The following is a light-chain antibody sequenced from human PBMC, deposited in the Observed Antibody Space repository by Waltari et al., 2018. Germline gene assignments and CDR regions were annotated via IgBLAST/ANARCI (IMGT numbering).Light chain of an antibody. CDR1: QSISSW. J-gene: IGKJ4*01. CDR3: QQYNSYSLT. CDR2: KAS. Sequence: DIQMTQSPSTLSASVGDRVTITCRASQSISSWLAWYQQTPGKAPKLLIYKASSLESGFPSRFSGSGSGTEFTLTISSLQPDDFATYYCQQYNSYSLTFGGGTKVEIK. V-gene: IGKV1-5*03.